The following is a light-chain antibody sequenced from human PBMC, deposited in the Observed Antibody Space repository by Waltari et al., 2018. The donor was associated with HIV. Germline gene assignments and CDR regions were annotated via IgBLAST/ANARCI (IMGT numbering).Light chain of an antibody. J-gene: IGKJ4*01. Sequence: EIVLTQSPATLSLSPGERATLSCRASQSVSSFLAWYQQKPGQAPRLLIYDASNRADGIPARFSGSGFGTDFTLTISSLEPEDFAVYYCQQRSSWPQVTFGGGTKVEIK. V-gene: IGKV3-11*01. CDR3: QQRSSWPQVT. CDR2: DAS. CDR1: QSVSSF.